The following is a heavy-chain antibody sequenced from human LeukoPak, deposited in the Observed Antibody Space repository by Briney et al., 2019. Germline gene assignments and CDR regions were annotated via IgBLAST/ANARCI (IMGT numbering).Heavy chain of an antibody. CDR1: GYTFTGYY. CDR2: INPNSGGT. CDR3: ASALWFGERVFDY. Sequence: GASVKVSCKASGYTFTGYYMHWVRQAPGQGLEWMGRINPNSGGTNYAQKFQGRVTMTRDTSISTAYMELSRLRSEDTAVYYCASALWFGERVFDYWGQGTLVTVSS. V-gene: IGHV1-2*06. J-gene: IGHJ4*02. D-gene: IGHD3-10*01.